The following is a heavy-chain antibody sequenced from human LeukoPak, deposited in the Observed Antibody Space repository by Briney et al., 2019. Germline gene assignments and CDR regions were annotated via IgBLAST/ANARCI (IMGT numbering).Heavy chain of an antibody. Sequence: ASVKVSCKASGYTFTTYGFSWVRQAPGQGLGWMGWISAYNANTNHAQKLQGRVTMTTDTSTSTAYMELRSLRSDDTAVYYCARGSSGWSFDYWGQGTLVTVSS. J-gene: IGHJ4*02. CDR1: GYTFTTYG. CDR2: ISAYNANT. V-gene: IGHV1-18*01. CDR3: ARGSSGWSFDY. D-gene: IGHD6-19*01.